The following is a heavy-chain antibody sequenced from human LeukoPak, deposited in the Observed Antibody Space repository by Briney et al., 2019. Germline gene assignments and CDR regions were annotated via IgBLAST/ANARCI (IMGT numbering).Heavy chain of an antibody. CDR1: GYTLTELS. Sequence: ASVKVSCKVSGYTLTELSMHWVRQAPGKGLEWMGGFDPEDGETIYAQKFQGRVTMTEDTSTDTAYMELSSLRAEDTALYYCAKDGPSSIAARPGYYMDVWGKGTTVTVSS. V-gene: IGHV1-24*01. J-gene: IGHJ6*03. D-gene: IGHD6-6*01. CDR2: FDPEDGET. CDR3: AKDGPSSIAARPGYYMDV.